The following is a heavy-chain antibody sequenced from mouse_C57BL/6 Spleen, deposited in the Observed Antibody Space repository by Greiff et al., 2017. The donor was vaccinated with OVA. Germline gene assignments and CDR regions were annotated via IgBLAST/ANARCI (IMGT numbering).Heavy chain of an antibody. CDR2: IYPSDSET. D-gene: IGHD1-1*01. CDR3: ARRVDYYGSSPGYFDY. J-gene: IGHJ2*01. Sequence: QVQLQQPGAELVRPGSSVKLSCKASGYTFTSYWMDWVKQRPGQGLEWIGNIYPSDSETHYNQKFKDKATLTVDKSSSTAYMQLSSLTSEDSAVYYCARRVDYYGSSPGYFDYWCQGTTLTVSS. V-gene: IGHV1-61*01. CDR1: GYTFTSYW.